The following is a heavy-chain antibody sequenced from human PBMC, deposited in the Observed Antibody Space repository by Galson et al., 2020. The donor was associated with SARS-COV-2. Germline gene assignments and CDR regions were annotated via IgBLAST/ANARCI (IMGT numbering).Heavy chain of an antibody. V-gene: IGHV3-30*04. CDR1: GFTFSNYV. Sequence: GGSLRLSCAASGFTFSNYVMHWVRQAPGKGPEWVAVISSDGSNSFYADSLKGRFTISRDNSKSTLYLQMNSLRAEDTAVYYCARGGEWELPYYFDYWGQGTLATVSS. CDR3: ARGGEWELPYYFDY. D-gene: IGHD1-26*01. J-gene: IGHJ4*02. CDR2: ISSDGSNS.